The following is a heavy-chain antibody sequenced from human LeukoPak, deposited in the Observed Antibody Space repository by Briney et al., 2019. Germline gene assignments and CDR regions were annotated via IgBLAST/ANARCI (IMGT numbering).Heavy chain of an antibody. Sequence: GGSLRLSCAASGFTFSSYWMSWVRQAPGKGLEWVANIKQDGSEKYYVDSVKGRFTISRDNAKNSLYLQMNSLRAEDTAVYYCARDRYYDILTGLPYYYYYMDVWGKGTTVTVSS. V-gene: IGHV3-7*01. D-gene: IGHD3-9*01. CDR3: ARDRYYDILTGLPYYYYYMDV. CDR1: GFTFSSYW. J-gene: IGHJ6*03. CDR2: IKQDGSEK.